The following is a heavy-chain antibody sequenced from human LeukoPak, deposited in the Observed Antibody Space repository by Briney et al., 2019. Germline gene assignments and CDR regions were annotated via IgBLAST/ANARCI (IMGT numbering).Heavy chain of an antibody. CDR3: ARDGPYYDFWSGYYSLDY. CDR1: GFTFSSYS. CDR2: ISSSSSTI. Sequence: GGSLRLSCAASGFTFSSYSMNWVRQAPGKGLEWVSYISSSSSTIYYADSVKGRLTISGDNAKNSLYLQMNSLRAEDTAVYYCARDGPYYDFWSGYYSLDYWGQGTLVTVSS. D-gene: IGHD3-3*01. J-gene: IGHJ4*02. V-gene: IGHV3-48*01.